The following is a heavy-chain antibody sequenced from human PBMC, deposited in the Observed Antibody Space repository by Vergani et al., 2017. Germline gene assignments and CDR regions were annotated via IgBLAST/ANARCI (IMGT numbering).Heavy chain of an antibody. CDR2: IWYDGSNK. CDR3: AKDEATGGYFDY. Sequence: QVQLVESGGGVVQPGRSLRLSCAASGFTFSIYGMHWVRQAPGKGLEWVAVIWYDGSNKYYADSVKGRFTISRDNSKNTLYLQMNSLRAEDTAVYYCAKDEATGGYFDYWGQGTLVTVSS. CDR1: GFTFSIYG. D-gene: IGHD1-26*01. J-gene: IGHJ4*02. V-gene: IGHV3-33*06.